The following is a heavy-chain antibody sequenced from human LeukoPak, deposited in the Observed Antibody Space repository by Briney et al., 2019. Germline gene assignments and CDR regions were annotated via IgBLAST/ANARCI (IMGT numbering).Heavy chain of an antibody. CDR3: TRDLLGGSGTFDP. CDR1: GYTFTSYY. D-gene: IGHD3-10*01. V-gene: IGHV1-2*02. Sequence: ASVKVSCKASGYTFTSYYLHWVRQAPGQGLEWMGWINPDSGDTNYLQKFQGRVTMTRDTSISTAYMELSRLSSDDTAVYYCTRDLLGGSGTFDPWGQGTLVTVSS. CDR2: INPDSGDT. J-gene: IGHJ5*02.